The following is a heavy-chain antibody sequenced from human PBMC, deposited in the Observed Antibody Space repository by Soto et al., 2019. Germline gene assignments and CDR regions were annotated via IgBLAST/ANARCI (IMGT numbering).Heavy chain of an antibody. CDR2: INPNSGGT. J-gene: IGHJ6*02. CDR1: GYTFTGYY. Sequence: ASVKVSCKASGYTFTGYYMHWVRQAPGQGLEWMGWINPNSGGTNYAQKFQGRVTMTRDTSISTAYMELSRLRSDDTAVYYCARERAAGIGDYYYYYGMDVRGQGTTVTVSS. V-gene: IGHV1-2*02. CDR3: ARERAAGIGDYYYYYGMDV. D-gene: IGHD6-13*01.